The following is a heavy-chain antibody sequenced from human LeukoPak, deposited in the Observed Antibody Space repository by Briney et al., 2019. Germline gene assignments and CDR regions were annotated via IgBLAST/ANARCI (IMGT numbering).Heavy chain of an antibody. V-gene: IGHV4-59*01. D-gene: IGHD3-16*02. J-gene: IGHJ4*02. Sequence: PSETLSLTCTVSGGSISSYYWSWIRQPPGKGLEWIGYIYYSGSTNYNPSLKSRVTISVDTSKNQFSLKLTSVTAADTAVYYCARLVRFSLDYFDYWGQGTLVTVSS. CDR1: GGSISSYY. CDR3: ARLVRFSLDYFDY. CDR2: IYYSGST.